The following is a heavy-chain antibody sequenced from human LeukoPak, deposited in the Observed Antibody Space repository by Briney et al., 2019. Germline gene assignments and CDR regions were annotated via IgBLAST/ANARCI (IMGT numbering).Heavy chain of an antibody. J-gene: IGHJ4*02. D-gene: IGHD6-19*01. Sequence: SQTLSLTCAVSGGSISSGGYSWSWIRQPPGKGLEWIGSIYYSGSTYYNPSLKSRVTISVDTSKKQFSLKLSSVTAADTAVYYCARLQQWLPRDYWGQGTLVIVSS. CDR3: ARLQQWLPRDY. V-gene: IGHV4-30-2*03. CDR1: GGSISSGGYS. CDR2: IYYSGST.